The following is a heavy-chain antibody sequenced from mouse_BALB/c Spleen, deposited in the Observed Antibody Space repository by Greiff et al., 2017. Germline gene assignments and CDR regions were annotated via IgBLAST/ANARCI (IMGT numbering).Heavy chain of an antibody. CDR1: GYSITSGYY. J-gene: IGHJ3*01. V-gene: IGHV3-6*02. CDR3: ALYYYGSSYEFAY. CDR2: ISYDGSN. Sequence: EVKLQESGPGLVKPSQSLSLTCSVTGYSITSGYYWNWIRQFPGNKLEWMGYISYDGSNNYNPSLKNRISITRDTSKNQFFLKLNSVTTEDTATYYCALYYYGSSYEFAYWGQGTLVTVSA. D-gene: IGHD1-1*01.